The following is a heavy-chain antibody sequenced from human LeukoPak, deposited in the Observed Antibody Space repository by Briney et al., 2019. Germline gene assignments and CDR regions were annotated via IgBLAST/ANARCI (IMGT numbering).Heavy chain of an antibody. V-gene: IGHV1-3*01. CDR1: GYTFTSYA. Sequence: GASVKVSCKASGYTFTSYAMHWVRQAPGQRLEWMGWINAGNGNTKYSQKFQGRVTITRNTSASTAYMELSSLRSEDTAVYYCARSHCSSTSCPVGYWGQGTLVTVSS. CDR2: INAGNGNT. J-gene: IGHJ4*02. CDR3: ARSHCSSTSCPVGY. D-gene: IGHD2-2*01.